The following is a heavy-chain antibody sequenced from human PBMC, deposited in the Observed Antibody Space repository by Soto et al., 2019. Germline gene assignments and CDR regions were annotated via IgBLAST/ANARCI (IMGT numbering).Heavy chain of an antibody. V-gene: IGHV3-48*02. J-gene: IGHJ4*02. D-gene: IGHD1-7*01. Sequence: GGSLRLSCAASGFTVSSKYMNWVRQAPGKGLEWISYIGSSSASIYYADSVKGRFTISRDNAKNSVYLQMNSLRDEDTAVYYCARDPLPGTSHFDYWGQGTPVTVSS. CDR2: IGSSSASI. CDR1: GFTVSSKY. CDR3: ARDPLPGTSHFDY.